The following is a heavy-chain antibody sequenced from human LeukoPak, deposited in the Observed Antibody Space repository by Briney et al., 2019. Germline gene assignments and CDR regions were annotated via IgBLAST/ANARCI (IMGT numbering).Heavy chain of an antibody. V-gene: IGHV3-49*04. J-gene: IGHJ4*02. CDR3: SRTYSSGGRGLDY. CDR1: GFTFGDFA. CDR2: IRSKAYGGTT. D-gene: IGHD6-19*01. Sequence: GRSLRLSCTASGFTFGDFAMSWVRQAPGEGLEWVGFIRSKAYGGTTEYAASVKGRFTISRDDSKSIAYLQMNSLKTEDTAVYYCSRTYSSGGRGLDYWGQGTLVTASS.